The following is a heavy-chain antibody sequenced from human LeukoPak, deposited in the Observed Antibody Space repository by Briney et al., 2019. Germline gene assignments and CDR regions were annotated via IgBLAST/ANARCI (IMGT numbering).Heavy chain of an antibody. D-gene: IGHD2-2*01. Sequence: SVKVSCKASGGTFSSYAISWGRQAPGQGLEWMGGIIPIFGTANYAQKFQGRVTITADKSTSTAYMELSSLRSEDTAVYYCARGRQRAVVPAAKGSLGYFDLWGRGTLVTVSS. V-gene: IGHV1-69*06. CDR1: GGTFSSYA. CDR2: IIPIFGTA. J-gene: IGHJ2*01. CDR3: ARGRQRAVVPAAKGSLGYFDL.